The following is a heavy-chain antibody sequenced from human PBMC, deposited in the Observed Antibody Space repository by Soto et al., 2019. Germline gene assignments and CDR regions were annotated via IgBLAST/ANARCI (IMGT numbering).Heavy chain of an antibody. CDR1: GFTFSSYA. D-gene: IGHD3-16*01. J-gene: IGHJ6*02. Sequence: EVQLLESGGGLVQPGGSLRLSCAASGFTFSSYAMNWVRQAPGKGLEWVSAISGRGGSTYYADSVKGRFTISRDNSKNTLYLQRNSLRDEGTAVYYCAKGIWGEAYPYYYYGMDVWGQGPTVTVAS. CDR2: ISGRGGST. CDR3: AKGIWGEAYPYYYYGMDV. V-gene: IGHV3-23*01.